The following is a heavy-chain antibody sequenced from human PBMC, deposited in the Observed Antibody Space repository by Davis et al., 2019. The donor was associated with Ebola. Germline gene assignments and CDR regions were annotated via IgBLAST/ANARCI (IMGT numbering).Heavy chain of an antibody. CDR3: AKASVAGVKSYYYYYMDV. J-gene: IGHJ6*03. D-gene: IGHD6-19*01. V-gene: IGHV3-30*02. Sequence: GESLKISCAASGFTFSSYGMHWVRQAPGKGLEWVAFIRYDGSNKYYADSVKGRFTISRDNSKNTLYLQMNSLRAEDTAVYYCAKASVAGVKSYYYYYMDVWGKGTTVTVSS. CDR1: GFTFSSYG. CDR2: IRYDGSNK.